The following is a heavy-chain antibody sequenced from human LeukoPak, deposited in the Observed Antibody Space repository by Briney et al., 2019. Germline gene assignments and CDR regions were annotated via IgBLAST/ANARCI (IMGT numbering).Heavy chain of an antibody. CDR2: IIPIFGIA. Sequence: SVKVSCKASGGTFSSYAISWVRQAPGQGLEWMGRIIPIFGIANYAQKFQGRVTITADKSTSTAYMELSSLRSEDTVVYYCAFPRGRSRDGYNWVFDYWGQGTLVTVSS. J-gene: IGHJ4*02. V-gene: IGHV1-69*04. CDR3: AFPRGRSRDGYNWVFDY. CDR1: GGTFSSYA. D-gene: IGHD5-24*01.